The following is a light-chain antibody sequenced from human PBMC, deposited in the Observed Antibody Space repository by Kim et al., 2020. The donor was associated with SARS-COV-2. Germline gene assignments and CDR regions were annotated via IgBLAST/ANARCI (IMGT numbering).Light chain of an antibody. CDR1: SLNSGAGYA. V-gene: IGLV1-40*01. Sequence: VTRSFTGTSLNSGAGYAVHWYQHLPGQVPKLLIFGDNNRPSGVPDRFSASRSGTSAALDITGLRADDEAVYYCQSYDTSLSGPVLFGGGTQLTVL. J-gene: IGLJ2*01. CDR2: GDN. CDR3: QSYDTSLSGPVL.